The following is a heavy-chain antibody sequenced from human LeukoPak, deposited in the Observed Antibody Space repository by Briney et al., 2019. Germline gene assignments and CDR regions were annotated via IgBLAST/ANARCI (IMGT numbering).Heavy chain of an antibody. D-gene: IGHD2-21*01. CDR1: GYSISSGYY. CDR2: IYHSGST. CDR3: ARHILSMGHFDY. J-gene: IGHJ4*02. V-gene: IGHV4-38-2*01. Sequence: PSETLSLTCAVSGYSISSGYYWGWIRQPPGKGLEWIGSIYHSGSTYYNPSLKSRVTISVDTSKNQFSLKLSSVTAADTAVYYWARHILSMGHFDYWGQGTLVTVSS.